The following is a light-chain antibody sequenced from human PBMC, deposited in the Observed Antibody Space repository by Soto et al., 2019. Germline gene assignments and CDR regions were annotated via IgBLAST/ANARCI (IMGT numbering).Light chain of an antibody. V-gene: IGKV1-5*03. Sequence: GARVTITGRASPSISSWLAWYQQKPGKAPKLLIYKASTLKSGVPSRFSGSGSGTEFTLTISSLQPDDFATYYCQHYNSYSEAFGQGTKVDIK. J-gene: IGKJ1*01. CDR1: PSISSW. CDR2: KAS. CDR3: QHYNSYSEA.